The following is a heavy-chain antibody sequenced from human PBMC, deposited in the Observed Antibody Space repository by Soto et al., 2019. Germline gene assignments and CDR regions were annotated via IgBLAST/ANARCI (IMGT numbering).Heavy chain of an antibody. J-gene: IGHJ4*02. CDR2: IYYSGST. D-gene: IGHD5-18*01. CDR1: GGSISSGGYY. CDR3: ARLQLWLSLAPHTEREFDY. V-gene: IGHV4-31*03. Sequence: SETLSLTCTVSGGSISSGGYYWSWIRQHPGKGLEWIGYIYYSGSTYYNPSPKSRVTISVDTSKNQFSLKLSSVTAADTAVYYCARLQLWLSLAPHTEREFDYWGQGTLVTVSS.